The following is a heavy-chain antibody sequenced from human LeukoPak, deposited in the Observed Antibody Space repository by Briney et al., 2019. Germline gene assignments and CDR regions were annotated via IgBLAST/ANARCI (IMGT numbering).Heavy chain of an antibody. CDR1: GFTFSSYD. V-gene: IGHV3-48*03. CDR3: ARDTLSTVVTRYAFDI. Sequence: GGSLRLSCAASGFTFSSYDMNWVRQAPGRELEWISYISYISDSGTTIYYADSVKGRFTISRDDAKNSVYLQMNSLRDEDTAVYYCARDTLSTVVTRYAFDIWGQGTMVTVSS. J-gene: IGHJ3*02. CDR2: ISDSGTTI. D-gene: IGHD4-23*01.